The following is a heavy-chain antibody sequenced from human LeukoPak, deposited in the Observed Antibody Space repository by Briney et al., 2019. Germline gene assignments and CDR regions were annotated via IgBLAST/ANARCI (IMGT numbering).Heavy chain of an antibody. CDR3: ARVTTASFTLFDY. Sequence: SETLSLTCTVSGGSMSNYYWSWIRQSPGKGLEWIGEINHSGSTNYNPSLKSRVTISVDTSKNQFSLKLSSVTAADTAVYYCARVTTASFTLFDYWGQGTLVTVSS. CDR2: INHSGST. J-gene: IGHJ4*02. CDR1: GGSMSNYY. V-gene: IGHV4-34*01. D-gene: IGHD4-11*01.